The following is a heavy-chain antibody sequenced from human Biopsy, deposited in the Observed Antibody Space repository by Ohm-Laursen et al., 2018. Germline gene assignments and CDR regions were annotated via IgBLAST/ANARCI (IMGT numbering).Heavy chain of an antibody. CDR3: ARDLQTRAETFDS. D-gene: IGHD4-11*01. J-gene: IGHJ5*01. CDR1: GYTYTSYG. CDR2: ISGLNGIK. Sequence: ASVKVSCKVSGYTYTSYGVSWVRQAPGQGLEWMGWISGLNGIKTSASKFQGRLTMTTDRSASTAYMELRGLRSDDTAVYYCARDLQTRAETFDSWGQGTLVIVSS. V-gene: IGHV1-18*01.